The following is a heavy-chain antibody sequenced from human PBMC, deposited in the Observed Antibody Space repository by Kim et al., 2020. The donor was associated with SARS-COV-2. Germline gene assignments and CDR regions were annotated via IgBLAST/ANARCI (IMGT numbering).Heavy chain of an antibody. Sequence: SYADSVKGRFTISRDNAKSTLYLQMNSLRAEDTAVYYCARENTGTTAFDYWGQGTLVTVSS. CDR3: ARENTGTTAFDY. V-gene: IGHV3-74*01. D-gene: IGHD1-7*01. J-gene: IGHJ4*02.